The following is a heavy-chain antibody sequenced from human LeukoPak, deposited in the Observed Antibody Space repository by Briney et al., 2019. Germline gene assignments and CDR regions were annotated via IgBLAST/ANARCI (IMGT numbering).Heavy chain of an antibody. CDR3: ARHLGGSYLYAFDV. CDR1: GYTFTSYA. Sequence: ASVKVSCKASGYTFTSYAMNWVRQAPGQGLEWMGWINTNTGNPTYAQGFTGRFVFSLDTSVSTAYLQISSLKAEDTAVYYCARHLGGSYLYAFDVWGQGTMVTVSS. D-gene: IGHD1-26*01. J-gene: IGHJ3*01. CDR2: INTNTGNP. V-gene: IGHV7-4-1*02.